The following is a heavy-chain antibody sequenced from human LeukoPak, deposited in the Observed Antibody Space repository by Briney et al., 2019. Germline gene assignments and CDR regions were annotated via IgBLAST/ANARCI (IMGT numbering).Heavy chain of an antibody. D-gene: IGHD3/OR15-3a*01. CDR1: GFTFGDYA. Sequence: PGGSLRLSCTASGFTFGDYAMSWVRQAPGKGLEWVGFIRSNTYGGTTQYAASVKGRFTVSRDDSKSIAYLQMNSLRTEDTAVYYCTSGLWTYWGQGTLVTVSS. J-gene: IGHJ4*02. V-gene: IGHV3-49*04. CDR2: IRSNTYGGTT. CDR3: TSGLWTY.